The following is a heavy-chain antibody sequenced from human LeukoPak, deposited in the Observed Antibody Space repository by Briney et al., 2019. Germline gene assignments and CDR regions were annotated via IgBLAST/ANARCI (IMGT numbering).Heavy chain of an antibody. V-gene: IGHV3-7*01. CDR2: IKQDGTEK. Sequence: GGSLRLSCAASGFTFRNYWMRWVRQAPGKGLEWVANIKQDGTEKYFVDSVKGRFTISRDNAKNSLYLQMNSLRAEDTAVYYCARGHSSGWRISTRPLHYWGQGTLVTVSS. J-gene: IGHJ4*02. CDR1: GFTFRNYW. CDR3: ARGHSSGWRISTRPLHY. D-gene: IGHD6-19*01.